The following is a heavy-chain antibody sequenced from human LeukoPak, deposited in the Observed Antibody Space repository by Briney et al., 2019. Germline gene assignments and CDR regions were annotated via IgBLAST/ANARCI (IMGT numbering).Heavy chain of an antibody. CDR1: GFTFSSYS. Sequence: GGSLRLSCAASGFTFSSYSMNWVRQAPGKGLEWVAVISYDGGNKYYADSVKGRFTISRDNSKNTLYLQMNSLRAEHTAVFYCAKAPISGGWYYYVDSWGQGTLVTVSS. V-gene: IGHV3-30*18. CDR2: ISYDGGNK. D-gene: IGHD6-19*01. CDR3: AKAPISGGWYYYVDS. J-gene: IGHJ4*02.